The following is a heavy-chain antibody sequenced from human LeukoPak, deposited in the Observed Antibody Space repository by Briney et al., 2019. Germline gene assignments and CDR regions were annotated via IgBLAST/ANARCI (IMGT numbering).Heavy chain of an antibody. Sequence: GASVKVSCKASGYTFTSYYMHWVRQAPGQGIEWMGLINPSGGSTSYAQKFQGRVTMTRDTSTSTVYMELSSLRSEDTAVYYCARAPRIVGAASWFDPWGQGTLVTVSS. V-gene: IGHV1-46*03. J-gene: IGHJ5*02. CDR1: GYTFTSYY. CDR3: ARAPRIVGAASWFDP. D-gene: IGHD1-26*01. CDR2: INPSGGST.